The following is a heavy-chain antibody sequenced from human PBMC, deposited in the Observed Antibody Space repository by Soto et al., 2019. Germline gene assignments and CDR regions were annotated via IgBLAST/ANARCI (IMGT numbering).Heavy chain of an antibody. V-gene: IGHV3-23*01. CDR2: ISGSGGST. D-gene: IGHD5-18*01. Sequence: GGPLRLSCAASGFTFSSYAMSWVRQAPGKGLEWVSAISGSGGSTYYADSVKGRFTISRDNSKNTLYLQMNSLRAEDTAVYYCAKGVDVDTAMVSLPLYLDYSGQGTLVTVSS. CDR1: GFTFSSYA. CDR3: AKGVDVDTAMVSLPLYLDY. J-gene: IGHJ4*02.